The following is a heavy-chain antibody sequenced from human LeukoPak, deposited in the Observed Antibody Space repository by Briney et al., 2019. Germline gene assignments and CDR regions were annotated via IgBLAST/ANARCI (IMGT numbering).Heavy chain of an antibody. D-gene: IGHD6-19*01. CDR3: ARRPIAVAGLNYYYYYGMDV. J-gene: IGHJ6*02. CDR2: IYPGDSDT. V-gene: IGHV5-51*01. Sequence: GESLKISCKGSGYSFTSYWIGWVRQMPGKGLEWMGIIYPGDSDTRYSPSFQGQVTISADKSISTAYLQWSSLKASDTAMYYCARRPIAVAGLNYYYYYGMDVWGQGTTVTVSS. CDR1: GYSFTSYW.